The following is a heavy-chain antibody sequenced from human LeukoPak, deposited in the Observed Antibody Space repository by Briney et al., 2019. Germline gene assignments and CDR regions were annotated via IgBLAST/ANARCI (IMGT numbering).Heavy chain of an antibody. Sequence: GGSLRLSCAASGFTFSDYYVSWIRQAPGKGLEWVSYISSSGSTIYFADSVKGRFTIPRDNAKNSLYLQMNSLRAEDTAVYYCARAGVGEPVNWYFDLWGRGTLVTVSS. V-gene: IGHV3-11*01. CDR2: ISSSGSTI. CDR1: GFTFSDYY. CDR3: ARAGVGEPVNWYFDL. J-gene: IGHJ2*01. D-gene: IGHD1-14*01.